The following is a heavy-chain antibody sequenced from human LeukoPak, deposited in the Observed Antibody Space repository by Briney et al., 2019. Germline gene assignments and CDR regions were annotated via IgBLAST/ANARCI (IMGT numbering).Heavy chain of an antibody. CDR1: GGSISSSSYY. J-gene: IGHJ4*02. V-gene: IGHV4-39*01. Sequence: SETLSLTCTVSGGSISSSSYYWGWLRQPPGKGLEWIGSIYYSGRTYYNPSLKSRVTISEDTSKNQFSLKLSSVTAADTAVYYGARVTLFRGVRFDYWGQGTLVTVSS. CDR2: IYYSGRT. CDR3: ARVTLFRGVRFDY. D-gene: IGHD3-10*01.